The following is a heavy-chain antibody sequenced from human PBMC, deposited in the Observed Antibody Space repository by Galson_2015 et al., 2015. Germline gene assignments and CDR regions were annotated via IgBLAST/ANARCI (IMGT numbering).Heavy chain of an antibody. D-gene: IGHD3-22*01. Sequence: PSLVKPTQTLTLTCTFSGFSLSTSGMCVSWIRQPPGEALEWLALIDWDDDKYYSTSLKTRLTISKDTSKNQVVLTMTNMDPVDTATYYCARIRYYYDSSGYLFDYWGQGTLVTVSS. J-gene: IGHJ4*02. CDR1: GFSLSTSGMC. V-gene: IGHV2-70*01. CDR3: ARIRYYYDSSGYLFDY. CDR2: IDWDDDK.